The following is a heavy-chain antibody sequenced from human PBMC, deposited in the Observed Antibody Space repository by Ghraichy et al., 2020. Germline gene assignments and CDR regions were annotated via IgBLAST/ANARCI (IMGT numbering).Heavy chain of an antibody. D-gene: IGHD4-23*01. CDR2: ISSSSSTI. J-gene: IGHJ4*02. V-gene: IGHV3-48*02. CDR3: ARETLGGNSDFDY. CDR1: GFTFSSYS. Sequence: GGSLRLSCAASGFTFSSYSMNWVRQAPGKGLEWVSYISSSSSTIYYADSVKGRFTISRDNAKNSLYLQMNSLRDEDTAVYYCARETLGGNSDFDYWGQGTLFPVSS.